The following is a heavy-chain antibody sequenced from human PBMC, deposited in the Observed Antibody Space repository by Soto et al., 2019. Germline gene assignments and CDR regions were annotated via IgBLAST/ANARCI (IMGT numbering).Heavy chain of an antibody. Sequence: PGGSLRLSCAASGFNFPGYSMNWVRQAPGKGLEWVASISSGSHYIYYADSVRGRFTISRDNARDSLYLQMNSLRAGDTAVYFCARDQSQGQMLLPYFDYWGRGTLVTVSS. D-gene: IGHD3-22*01. CDR3: ARDQSQGQMLLPYFDY. J-gene: IGHJ4*02. V-gene: IGHV3-21*04. CDR1: GFNFPGYS. CDR2: ISSGSHYI.